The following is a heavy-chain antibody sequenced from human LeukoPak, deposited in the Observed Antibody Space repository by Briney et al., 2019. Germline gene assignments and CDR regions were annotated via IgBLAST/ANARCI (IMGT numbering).Heavy chain of an antibody. CDR1: GFTFSSYG. J-gene: IGHJ4*02. V-gene: IGHV3-23*01. CDR3: AKEGGGLLWFGESYFDY. D-gene: IGHD3-10*01. Sequence: GGSLRLSCAASGFTFSSYGMSWVRQAPGKGLEWVSAISGSGGSTYYADSVKGRFTISRDNSKNTLYLQMNSLRAEDTAVYYCAKEGGGLLWFGESYFDYWGQGTLVTVSS. CDR2: ISGSGGST.